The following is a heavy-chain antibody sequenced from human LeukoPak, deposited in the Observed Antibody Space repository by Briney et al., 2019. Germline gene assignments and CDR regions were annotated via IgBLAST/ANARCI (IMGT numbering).Heavy chain of an antibody. V-gene: IGHV3-30-3*01. J-gene: IGHJ6*02. Sequence: TGGSLRLPCAASASTFSNDAIHWVRQAPGKGLEWVAVVSYDETNKYYADSVKGRFTISRDNSKNTVYLQMSSLRAEDTAMYYCARAFGCSGTSCHARWGYYYYAMDVWGQGTTVTVSS. CDR1: ASTFSNDA. CDR2: VSYDETNK. D-gene: IGHD2-2*01. CDR3: ARAFGCSGTSCHARWGYYYYAMDV.